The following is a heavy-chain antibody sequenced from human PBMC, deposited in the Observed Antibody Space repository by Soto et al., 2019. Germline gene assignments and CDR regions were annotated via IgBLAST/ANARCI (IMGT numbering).Heavy chain of an antibody. D-gene: IGHD2-21*01. J-gene: IGHJ5*02. V-gene: IGHV1-8*01. CDR1: GYTFTTYD. CDR3: AGVAGRTVHGESWVCP. CDR2: MNPNSGNT. Sequence: ASVKVSCKASGYTFTTYDINWVRQATGQGLEWMGWMNPNSGNTGYAQKFQGRVTMTRDTSISTAYMELSSLTSEDTAVYYCAGVAGRTVHGESWVCPWGQGTLVPVS.